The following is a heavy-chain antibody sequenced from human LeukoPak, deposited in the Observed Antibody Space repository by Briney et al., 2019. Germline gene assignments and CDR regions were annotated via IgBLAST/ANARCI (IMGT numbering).Heavy chain of an antibody. J-gene: IGHJ4*02. CDR2: ISAYNGKT. D-gene: IGHD6-6*01. V-gene: IGHV1-18*01. Sequence: ASVKVSCKASGYTFTSYGITWVRQAPGQGLEWMGWISAYNGKTNYAQKFQGRVTITADESTSTAYMELSSLRSEDTAVYYCAQSIAARPGYFDYWGQGTLVTVSS. CDR3: AQSIAARPGYFDY. CDR1: GYTFTSYG.